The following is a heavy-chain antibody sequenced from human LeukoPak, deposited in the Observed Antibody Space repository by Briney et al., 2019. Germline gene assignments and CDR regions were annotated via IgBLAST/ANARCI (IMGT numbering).Heavy chain of an antibody. J-gene: IGHJ6*02. Sequence: GASVKVSCKASGYTFTSYYMHWVRQAPGQGLEWMGIINPSGGSTSYAQKFQGRVTMTRDTSTSTVYMELSSLRSEDTAVYYCAREMTVVDIVAYGMDVWGQGTTVTVSS. D-gene: IGHD5-12*01. CDR1: GYTFTSYY. CDR2: INPSGGST. CDR3: AREMTVVDIVAYGMDV. V-gene: IGHV1-46*01.